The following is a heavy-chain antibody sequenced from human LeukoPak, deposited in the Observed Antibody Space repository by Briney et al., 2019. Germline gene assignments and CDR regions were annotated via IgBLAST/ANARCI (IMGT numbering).Heavy chain of an antibody. CDR3: AELGITMIGGV. V-gene: IGHV3-21*01. Sequence: GGSLRLSCAASGFTFSSYSIIWARQAPGKGLEWVSSISSSSSYIYYADSLKGRFTISRDNAKNSLYLQMNSLRAEDTAVYYCAELGITMIGGVWGKGTTVTISS. J-gene: IGHJ6*04. CDR1: GFTFSSYS. CDR2: ISSSSSYI. D-gene: IGHD3-10*02.